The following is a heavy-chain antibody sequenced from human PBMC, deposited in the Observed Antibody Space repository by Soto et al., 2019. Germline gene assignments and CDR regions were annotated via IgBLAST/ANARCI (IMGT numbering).Heavy chain of an antibody. Sequence: PGGSLRLSCAASGLTLSRHTMNWVRQAPGKGLEWVSFIGSRTSDIYYADSVKGRFTISRDNAKNSLYLDLTRLRAEDTAVYFCVRDYYDTSGYPNTFDMWGQGTMVTVSS. CDR3: VRDYYDTSGYPNTFDM. CDR1: GLTLSRHT. D-gene: IGHD3-22*01. J-gene: IGHJ3*02. CDR2: IGSRTSDI. V-gene: IGHV3-21*01.